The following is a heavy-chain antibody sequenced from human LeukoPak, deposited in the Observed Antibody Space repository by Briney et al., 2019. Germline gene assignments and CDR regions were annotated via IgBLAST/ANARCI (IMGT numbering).Heavy chain of an antibody. CDR1: GFTISTYW. Sequence: GGSLRLSCTASGFTISTYWMSWVRQAPGKGLEWVANINQDGSKKYYVDSVKGRFTISRDNVKNSVYLQLNSLRAEDTAVYSCARAVAAADSYWGRGTLVTVSS. CDR2: INQDGSKK. V-gene: IGHV3-7*04. J-gene: IGHJ4*02. D-gene: IGHD6-13*01. CDR3: ARAVAAADSY.